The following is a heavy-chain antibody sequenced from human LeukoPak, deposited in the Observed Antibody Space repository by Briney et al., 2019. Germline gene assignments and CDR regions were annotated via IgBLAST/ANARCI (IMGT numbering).Heavy chain of an antibody. CDR2: IRYDGSNN. CDR1: IFTLSSNG. V-gene: IGHV3-30*02. CDR3: SSESGWGPPSSRTVGY. D-gene: IGHD6-19*01. Sequence: GGSQRLSCASCIFTLSSNGTLWVRHAPARGLEGVAFIRYDGSNNYYADSVEGRFTTSRDNSKHTLYLQAKSVIAGDPPVFYCSSESGWGPPSSRTVGYWGQGTLVTVSS. J-gene: IGHJ4*02.